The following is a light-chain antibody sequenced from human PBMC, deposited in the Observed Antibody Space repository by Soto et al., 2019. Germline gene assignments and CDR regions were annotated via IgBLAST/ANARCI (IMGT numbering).Light chain of an antibody. Sequence: DIQMTHSPSTLSASVGDRVTITCRASQSISSWLAWYQQKPGKAPKLLIYKASSLESGVPSRFSGSGSGTEFTLSISRLQPDEFATCYWQQDNSLMTFRQGTRLEI. J-gene: IGKJ5*01. V-gene: IGKV1-5*03. CDR2: KAS. CDR3: QQDNSLMT. CDR1: QSISSW.